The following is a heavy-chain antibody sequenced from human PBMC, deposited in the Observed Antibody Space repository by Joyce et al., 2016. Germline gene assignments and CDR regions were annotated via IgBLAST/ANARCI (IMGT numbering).Heavy chain of an antibody. J-gene: IGHJ2*01. CDR3: AHRPGRGSNGYFDI. D-gene: IGHD1-26*01. CDR1: GFSLSTSGVG. Sequence: QITLKESGPTLMKPTQTLTLTCTFYGFSLSTSGVGVGWIRQPPEKALEWLGLIYWNDDKRYSPSLESRLTITTDTSKKQVVLTMTNMDPVDTATYYCAHRPGRGSNGYFDIWGPGTLVTVSS. V-gene: IGHV2-5*01. CDR2: IYWNDDK.